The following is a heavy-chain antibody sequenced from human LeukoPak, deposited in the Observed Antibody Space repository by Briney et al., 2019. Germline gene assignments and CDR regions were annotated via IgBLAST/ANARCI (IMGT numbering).Heavy chain of an antibody. CDR2: ISSSSSYI. Sequence: GRSLRLSCAASGFTFSSYSMNWVRQAPGKGLEWVSSISSSSSYIYYADSVKGRFTISRDNAKNSLYLQMNSLRAEDTAVYYCATLYYDSSRDWFDPWGQGTLVTVSS. CDR3: ATLYYDSSRDWFDP. CDR1: GFTFSSYS. V-gene: IGHV3-21*01. J-gene: IGHJ5*02. D-gene: IGHD3-22*01.